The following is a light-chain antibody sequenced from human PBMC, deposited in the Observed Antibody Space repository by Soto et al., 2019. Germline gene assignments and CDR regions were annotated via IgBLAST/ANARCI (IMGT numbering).Light chain of an antibody. CDR3: SSFAGSNTWV. V-gene: IGLV2-8*01. J-gene: IGLJ3*02. CDR1: SGDVGGYDF. Sequence: QSVLTQPPSASGSPGQSVTISCTGTSGDVGGYDFVSWYQQYPGKAPKLMIFEVRKRPSGVPDRFSGSKSGNTASLTVSGLEADDEADYYCSSFAGSNTWVFGGGTKLTVL. CDR2: EVR.